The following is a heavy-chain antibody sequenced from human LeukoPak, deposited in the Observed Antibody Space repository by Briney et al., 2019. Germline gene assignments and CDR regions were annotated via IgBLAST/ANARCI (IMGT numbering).Heavy chain of an antibody. CDR3: ARIAVVPAAIPGYKFDP. V-gene: IGHV4-59*11. J-gene: IGHJ5*02. CDR2: TYYSGST. D-gene: IGHD2-2*02. CDR1: GGSISSHY. Sequence: SETLSLTCTVSGGSISSHYWSWIRQPPGKGLEWIGYTYYSGSTNYNPSLKSRVTISVDTSKNQFSLKLSSVTAADTAVYYCARIAVVPAAIPGYKFDPWGQGTLVTVSS.